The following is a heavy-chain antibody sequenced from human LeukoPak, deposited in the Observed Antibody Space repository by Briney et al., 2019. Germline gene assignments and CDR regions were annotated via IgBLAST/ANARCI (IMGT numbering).Heavy chain of an antibody. V-gene: IGHV1-2*02. CDR3: ARDFVRGVIIRAYFDY. J-gene: IGHJ4*02. CDR1: GYTFTGYY. Sequence: ASVKVSCKASGYTFTGYYMHWVRQAPGQGLEWMGWINPNSGGTNYARKFQGRVTMTRDTSISTAYMELSRLRSDDTAVYYCARDFVRGVIIRAYFDYWGQGTLVTVSS. CDR2: INPNSGGT. D-gene: IGHD3-10*02.